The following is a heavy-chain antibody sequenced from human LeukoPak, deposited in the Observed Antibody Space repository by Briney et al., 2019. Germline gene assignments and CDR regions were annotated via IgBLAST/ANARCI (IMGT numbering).Heavy chain of an antibody. CDR2: INHSGST. Sequence: SETLSLTCAVYGGSFSGYYWSWIRQPPGKGLEWIGEINHSGSTNYNPSLKSRVTISVDTSKNQFSLKLSSVTAADTAVYYCARGSGSYYASSGSGGWGQGTLVTVSS. CDR1: GGSFSGYY. CDR3: ARGSGSYYASSGSGG. D-gene: IGHD3-22*01. V-gene: IGHV4-34*01. J-gene: IGHJ4*02.